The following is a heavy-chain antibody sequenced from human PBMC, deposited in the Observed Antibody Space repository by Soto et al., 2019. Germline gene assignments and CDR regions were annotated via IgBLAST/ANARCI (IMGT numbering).Heavy chain of an antibody. Sequence: GGSLGLSCAASGFPFSIYEMNLVRQSPGKGLEWVSYISSSGSTIYYADSVKGRFTISRDNAKNSLYLQMNSLRAEDTAVYYCARGFYYDSSGYYYDYWGQGTLFTVSS. CDR1: GFPFSIYE. CDR2: ISSSGSTI. CDR3: ARGFYYDSSGYYYDY. J-gene: IGHJ4*02. V-gene: IGHV3-48*03. D-gene: IGHD3-22*01.